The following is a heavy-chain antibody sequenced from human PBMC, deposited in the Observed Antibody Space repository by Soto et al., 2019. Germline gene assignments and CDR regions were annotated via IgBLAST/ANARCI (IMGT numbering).Heavy chain of an antibody. V-gene: IGHV3-30*18. Sequence: GGSLRLSCAASGFTFSSYGMHWVRQAPGKGLEWVAVISYDGSNKYYADSVKGRFTISRDNSKNTLYLQMNSLRAEDTAVYYCAKDSGYSSSWHGDFFDYWGQGTLVTVSS. CDR3: AKDSGYSSSWHGDFFDY. J-gene: IGHJ4*02. CDR2: ISYDGSNK. D-gene: IGHD6-13*01. CDR1: GFTFSSYG.